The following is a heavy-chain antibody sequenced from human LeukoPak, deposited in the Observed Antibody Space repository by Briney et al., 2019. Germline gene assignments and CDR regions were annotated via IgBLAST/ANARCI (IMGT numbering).Heavy chain of an antibody. V-gene: IGHV3-21*01. D-gene: IGHD6-19*01. J-gene: IGHJ4*02. Sequence: MSGGSLRLSCAASGFTFSSYSMNWVRQAPGKGLEWVSSISSSSSYIYYADSVKGRFTISRDNAKNSLYLQMNSLRAEDTAVYYCARDVARRGIAVAGTLFGYWGQGTLVTVSS. CDR2: ISSSSSYI. CDR3: ARDVARRGIAVAGTLFGY. CDR1: GFTFSSYS.